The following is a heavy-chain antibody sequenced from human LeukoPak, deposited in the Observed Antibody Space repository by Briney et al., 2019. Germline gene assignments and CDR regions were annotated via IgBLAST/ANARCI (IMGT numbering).Heavy chain of an antibody. CDR2: ISGSGGST. D-gene: IGHD2-15*01. Sequence: GGSLRLSCAASGFTFSSYAMSWVRQAPGKGLEWVSAISGSGGSTYYADSVKGRFTISRDNSKNTLYLQMNSLRAEDTAVYYCARDRLYCSGGSCYPIFDYWGQGTLVTVSS. CDR3: ARDRLYCSGGSCYPIFDY. J-gene: IGHJ4*02. V-gene: IGHV3-23*01. CDR1: GFTFSSYA.